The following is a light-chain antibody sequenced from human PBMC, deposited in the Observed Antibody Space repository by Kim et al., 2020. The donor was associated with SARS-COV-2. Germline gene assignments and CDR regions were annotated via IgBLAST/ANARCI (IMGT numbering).Light chain of an antibody. J-gene: IGLJ3*02. Sequence: APGKTATITCGGNNIGTKSVHWYQQKPGQAPILVIFFDSGRPSVIPGRFSGSNSGNTAALTISRVEAGDEADYFCQVWDSASDQWVFGGGTQLTVL. CDR2: FDS. CDR3: QVWDSASDQWV. CDR1: NIGTKS. V-gene: IGLV3-21*01.